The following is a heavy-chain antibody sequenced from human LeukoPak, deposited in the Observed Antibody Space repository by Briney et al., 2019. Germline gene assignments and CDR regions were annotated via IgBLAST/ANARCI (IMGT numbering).Heavy chain of an antibody. V-gene: IGHV4-39*07. CDR2: IYYSGST. J-gene: IGHJ4*02. D-gene: IGHD2-15*01. CDR1: GGSISSSSYY. Sequence: SETLSLTCTVSGGSISSSSYYWGWIRQPPGKGLEWIGSIYYSGSTYYNPSLKSRVTISVDTSKNQFSLKLSSVTAADTAVYYCARGFLDWLAAPGYCSGGSCYSGLYYFAYSGQGTLVTVSS. CDR3: ARGFLDWLAAPGYCSGGSCYSGLYYFAY.